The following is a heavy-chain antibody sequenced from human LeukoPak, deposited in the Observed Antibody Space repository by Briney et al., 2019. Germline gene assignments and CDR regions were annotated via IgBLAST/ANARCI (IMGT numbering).Heavy chain of an antibody. D-gene: IGHD6-19*01. V-gene: IGHV3-48*01. CDR2: IGSNSKSI. CDR3: ARDAYSSSSFDY. Sequence: GGSLRLSCAASGFTFYNYSMNWVRQAPGKGLEWVSYIGSNSKSIYYADSVKGRFTISRDNAKNSLYLQMNSLRSEDTAVYYCARDAYSSSSFDYWGQGTLVTVSS. CDR1: GFTFYNYS. J-gene: IGHJ4*02.